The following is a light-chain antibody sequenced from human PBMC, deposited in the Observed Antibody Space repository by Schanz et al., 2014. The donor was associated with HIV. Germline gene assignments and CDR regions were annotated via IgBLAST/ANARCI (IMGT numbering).Light chain of an antibody. V-gene: IGLV1-40*01. CDR1: SSNIGAGYD. CDR3: AAWDDNLNAWV. J-gene: IGLJ3*02. Sequence: QSVLTQPPSVSGAPGQRVTVSCTGSSSNIGAGYDVHWYQQLPGTAPKLLIYNSHYRPSGVPDRFSGSKSGTSASLAISGLESDDEATYYCAAWDDNLNAWVSGGGTKLTVL. CDR2: NSH.